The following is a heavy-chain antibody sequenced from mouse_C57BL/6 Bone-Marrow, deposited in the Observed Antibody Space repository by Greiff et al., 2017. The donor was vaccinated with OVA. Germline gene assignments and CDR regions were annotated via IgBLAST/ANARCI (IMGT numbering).Heavy chain of an antibody. D-gene: IGHD1-1*01. CDR1: GYTFTDYY. Sequence: QVQLQQSGAELVRPGASVKLSCKASGYTFTDYYINWVKQRPGQGLEWIARIYPGSGNTYYNEKFKGKATLTAAKSSSTAYMQLSSLTSEDSAVYGCARRRDYGSSYWYFDVWGTGTTVTVSS. V-gene: IGHV1-76*01. CDR2: IYPGSGNT. CDR3: ARRRDYGSSYWYFDV. J-gene: IGHJ1*03.